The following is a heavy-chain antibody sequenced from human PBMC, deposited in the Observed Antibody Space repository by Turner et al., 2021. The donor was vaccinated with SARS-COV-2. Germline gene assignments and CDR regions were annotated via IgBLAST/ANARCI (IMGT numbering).Heavy chain of an antibody. CDR2: IKQDGSEK. V-gene: IGHV3-7*01. CDR1: GFTLSSYW. J-gene: IGHJ3*02. D-gene: IGHD3-16*01. Sequence: EVQLVESGGGLVQPGGSLRLSCAASGFTLSSYWMSWVRQAPGKGPEWVANIKQDGSEKYYVDSVKGRFTISRDNANNSLYLQMSSLRAEDTAVYYCARVSGAAVWGNYAFDIWGQGTMVTVSS. CDR3: ARVSGAAVWGNYAFDI.